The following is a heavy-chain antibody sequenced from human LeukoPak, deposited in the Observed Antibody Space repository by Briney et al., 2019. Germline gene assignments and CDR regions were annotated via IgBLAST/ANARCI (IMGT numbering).Heavy chain of an antibody. CDR3: ARGGYDSSGYYLGY. Sequence: ASVTVSCKASGYTFTSYDINWLRQAPGQGLEWMAWMSPNNGNTGYAQNLQGRVTVTRDTSISTAYMELSSLRSEDTAVYYCARGGYDSSGYYLGYWGQGTLVTVSS. CDR2: MSPNNGNT. D-gene: IGHD3-22*01. V-gene: IGHV1-8*01. CDR1: GYTFTSYD. J-gene: IGHJ4*02.